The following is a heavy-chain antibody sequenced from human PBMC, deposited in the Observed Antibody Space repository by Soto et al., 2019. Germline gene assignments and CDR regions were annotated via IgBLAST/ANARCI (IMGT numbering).Heavy chain of an antibody. V-gene: IGHV5-51*01. CDR3: ARREYYYYGMDV. Sequence: GESLKISCKGSGYSFTSYWIVWVRQMAGKGLESMGIIYPGDSDTRYSPSFQGQVTISADKSISTAYLQWNTLKASDTAMYYCARREYYYYGMDVWGQGTTVTVSS. CDR2: IYPGDSDT. CDR1: GYSFTSYW. J-gene: IGHJ6*02.